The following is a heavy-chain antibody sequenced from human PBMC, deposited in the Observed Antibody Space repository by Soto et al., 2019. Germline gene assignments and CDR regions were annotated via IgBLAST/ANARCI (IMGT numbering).Heavy chain of an antibody. J-gene: IGHJ4*02. CDR1: GASTVSNYH. CDR3: AVALGPTTGLDY. Sequence: QVQLQESGPGLVKPSQPLSLTCSVSGASTVSNYHWTWVSQPPGKGLEWMGYIFTSGTTFYNPSLTSRLSMAMVTSGNHYSLELRSVTAADPAVDYCAVALGPTTGLDYWGQVTLVTVCS. V-gene: IGHV4-31*02. CDR2: IFTSGTT. D-gene: IGHD2-15*01.